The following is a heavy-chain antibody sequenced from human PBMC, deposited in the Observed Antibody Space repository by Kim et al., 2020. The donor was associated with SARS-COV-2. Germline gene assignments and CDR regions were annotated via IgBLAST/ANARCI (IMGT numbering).Heavy chain of an antibody. CDR1: GGSFSGYY. Sequence: SETLSLTCAVYGGSFSGYYWSWIRQPPGKGLEWIGEINHSGSTNYNPSLKSRVTISVDTSKNQFSLKLSSVTAADTAVYYCARGHCSSTSCYAGGYYYYYMDVWGKGTTVTVSS. D-gene: IGHD2-2*01. CDR3: ARGHCSSTSCYAGGYYYYYMDV. V-gene: IGHV4-34*01. CDR2: INHSGST. J-gene: IGHJ6*03.